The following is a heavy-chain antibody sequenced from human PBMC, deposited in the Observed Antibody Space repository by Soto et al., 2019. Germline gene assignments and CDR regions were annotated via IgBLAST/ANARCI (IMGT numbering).Heavy chain of an antibody. CDR2: ISAYNGNT. CDR1: GYMVVPYG. CDR3: ARDLDGSGSYYTDY. Sequence: SLKVSCQASGYMVVPYGIEWVRQATGQGLEWMGWISAYNGNTKYAQNLQGRVTMTTDASTSTAYMEMRSLRSDDTAVYYCARDLDGSGSYYTDYWGPGTLVTCSS. J-gene: IGHJ4*02. V-gene: IGHV1-18*01. D-gene: IGHD3-10*01.